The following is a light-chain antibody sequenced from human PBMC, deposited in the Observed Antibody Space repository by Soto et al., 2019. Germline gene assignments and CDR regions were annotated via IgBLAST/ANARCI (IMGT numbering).Light chain of an antibody. J-gene: IGKJ1*01. CDR1: QSVSSSY. CDR3: QQFEDWPT. CDR2: GAS. Sequence: EIVLTQSPGTLSLSPGERATLSCRASQSVSSSYLAWYQQKPGQAPRPLIYGASSRATGIPDRFSGSRSGTEFTLTISSLQSEDFGVYYCQQFEDWPTFGQGTKVDIK. V-gene: IGKV3-20*01.